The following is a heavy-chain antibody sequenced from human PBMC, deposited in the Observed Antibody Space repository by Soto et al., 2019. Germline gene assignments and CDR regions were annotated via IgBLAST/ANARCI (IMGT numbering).Heavy chain of an antibody. V-gene: IGHV3-33*06. CDR2: IWSDGTKK. CDR3: AKDLRSWGKYGFYSAF. D-gene: IGHD3-16*01. CDR1: GFAFSNYG. Sequence: PGGSLRLSCTASGFAFSNYGIHWVRQAPGRGLEWVAVIWSDGTKKFYAGSVRGRFTISRDNSKNTLYLQMTSLRADDTAVYYCAKDLRSWGKYGFYSAFWGQGALVGVSS. J-gene: IGHJ4*02.